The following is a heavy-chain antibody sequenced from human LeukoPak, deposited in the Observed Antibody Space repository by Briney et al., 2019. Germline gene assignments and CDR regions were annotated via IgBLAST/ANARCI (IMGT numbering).Heavy chain of an antibody. J-gene: IGHJ3*02. CDR3: ARYPQQLVPLGGAFDI. CDR2: ISSSSTYI. CDR1: GFSFSNYN. V-gene: IGHV3-21*06. Sequence: GGSLRLSCAASGFSFSNYNMNWVRQAPGKGLEWVSVISSSSTYIYYADSLKGRFTISRDNAKNSLYLQMNSLRAEDTAVYYCARYPQQLVPLGGAFDIWGQGTMVTVSS. D-gene: IGHD6-13*01.